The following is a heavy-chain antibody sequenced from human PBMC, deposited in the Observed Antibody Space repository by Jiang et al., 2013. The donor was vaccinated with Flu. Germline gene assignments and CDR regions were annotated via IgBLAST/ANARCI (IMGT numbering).Heavy chain of an antibody. CDR2: ISYDGSNK. V-gene: IGHV3-30*18. CDR3: AKDWMEYGNYYYYYYMDV. D-gene: IGHD1-1*01. J-gene: IGHJ6*03. CDR1: GFTFSSYG. Sequence: VQLLESGGGVVQPGRSLRLSCAASGFTFSSYGMHWVRQAPGKGLEWVAVISYDGSNKYYADSVKGRFTISRDNSKNTLYLQMNSLRAEDTAVYYCAKDWMEYGNYYYYYYMDVWGKGTTVTVSS.